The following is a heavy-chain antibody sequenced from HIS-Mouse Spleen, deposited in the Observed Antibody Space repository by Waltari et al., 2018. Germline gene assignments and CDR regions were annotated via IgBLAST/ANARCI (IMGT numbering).Heavy chain of an antibody. Sequence: QLQLPESGPGLVTPSETLSLTCTVSGGSISSSRYSWVWLRQPPGKGLEWIGSIYYSGSTYYNPSLKSRVTISVDTSKNQFSLKLSSVTAADTAVYYCAREIPYSSSWYDWYFDLWGRGTLVTVSS. V-gene: IGHV4-39*07. J-gene: IGHJ2*01. CDR1: GGSISSSRYS. D-gene: IGHD6-13*01. CDR2: IYYSGST. CDR3: AREIPYSSSWYDWYFDL.